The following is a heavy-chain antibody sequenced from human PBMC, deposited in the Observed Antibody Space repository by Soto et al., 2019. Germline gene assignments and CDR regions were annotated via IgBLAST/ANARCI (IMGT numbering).Heavy chain of an antibody. D-gene: IGHD1-1*01. CDR1: GGSISSSSYY. J-gene: IGHJ4*02. CDR2: INYSGST. V-gene: IGHV4-39*01. Sequence: SETLSLTCTVSGGSISSSSYYWVSIRQPPWKGLEWIGSINYSGSTYYNPSLKTRVTMSVDTSKNQFSLKLRSVTAADTAVYYCARLDTTVVKTFDYWGQGXLVTVYS. CDR3: ARLDTTVVKTFDY.